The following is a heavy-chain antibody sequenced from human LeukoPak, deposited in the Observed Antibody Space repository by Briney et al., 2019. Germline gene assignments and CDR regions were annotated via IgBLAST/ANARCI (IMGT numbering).Heavy chain of an antibody. CDR1: GFTFSSYA. CDR2: ISGSGGST. J-gene: IGHJ4*02. Sequence: PGGSLRLSCAASGFTFSSYAMSWVRQAPGKGLEWVSAISGSGGSTYYADSVKGRFTISRDNSKNSLYLQMNSLRAEDTAVYYWGGGEGGDCSGGSCYRIQFDYWGQGTLVTVSS. D-gene: IGHD2-15*01. CDR3: GGGEGGDCSGGSCYRIQFDY. V-gene: IGHV3-23*01.